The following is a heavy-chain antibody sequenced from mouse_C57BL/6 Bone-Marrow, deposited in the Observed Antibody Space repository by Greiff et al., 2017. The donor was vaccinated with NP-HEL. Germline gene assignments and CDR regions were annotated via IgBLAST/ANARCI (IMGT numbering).Heavy chain of an antibody. CDR2: IHPSDSDT. CDR3: ATMITKYYFDY. J-gene: IGHJ2*01. Sequence: QVQLQQPGAELVKPGASVKVSCKASGYTFTSYRLHWVKQRPGQGLEWIGRIHPSDSDTNYNQKFKGKATLTVDKSSCTAYMQLSSLTSEDSAVYYCATMITKYYFDYRGQGTTLTVSS. CDR1: GYTFTSYR. V-gene: IGHV1-74*01. D-gene: IGHD2-4*01.